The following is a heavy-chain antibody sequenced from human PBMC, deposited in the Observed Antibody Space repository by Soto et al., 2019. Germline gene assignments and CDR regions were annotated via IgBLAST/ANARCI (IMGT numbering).Heavy chain of an antibody. D-gene: IGHD3-10*01. CDR1: GFTFSSYG. CDR3: ARGIITMVRGDSYGMDV. Sequence: GGSLRLSCAASGFTFSSYGMHWVRQAPGKGLEWVAVIWYDGSNKYYADSVKGRFTISRDNSKNTLYLQMNSLRAEDTAVYYCARGIITMVRGDSYGMDVWGQGTTVTVSS. CDR2: IWYDGSNK. V-gene: IGHV3-33*01. J-gene: IGHJ6*02.